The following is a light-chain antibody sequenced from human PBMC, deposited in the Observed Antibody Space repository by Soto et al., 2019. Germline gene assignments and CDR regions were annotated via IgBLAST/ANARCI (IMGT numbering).Light chain of an antibody. V-gene: IGKV3-20*01. CDR1: QTLSRSC. Sequence: EVVLTQSPGTLSLSPGERATLSCRATQTLSRSCLAWYQHTAGQAPRLLVSGASRRATGIPDRFSGGGAGTDFTLTISRLEPEDCALYYCQQYDRPPITFGQGTRLEIK. J-gene: IGKJ5*01. CDR2: GAS. CDR3: QQYDRPPIT.